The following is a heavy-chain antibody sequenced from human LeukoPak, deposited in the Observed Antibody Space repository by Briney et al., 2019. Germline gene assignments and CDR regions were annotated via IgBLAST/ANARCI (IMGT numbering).Heavy chain of an antibody. V-gene: IGHV4-61*08. CDR1: GGSISSGGYS. J-gene: IGHJ5*02. CDR3: ARDGGDYDTGNWFDP. D-gene: IGHD4-17*01. CDR2: IYYSGST. Sequence: SETLSLTCAVSGGSISSGGYSWSWIRQPPGKGLEWIGYIYYSGSTNYNPSLKSRVTISVDTSKNQFSLKLSSVTAADTAVYYCARDGGDYDTGNWFDPWGQGTLVTVSS.